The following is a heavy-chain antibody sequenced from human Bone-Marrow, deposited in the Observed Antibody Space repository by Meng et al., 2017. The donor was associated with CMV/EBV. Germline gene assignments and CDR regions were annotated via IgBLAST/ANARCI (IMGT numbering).Heavy chain of an antibody. J-gene: IGHJ3*02. V-gene: IGHV1-18*01. D-gene: IGHD2-2*01. CDR2: ISGFNADT. CDR3: ASKTLGYCSVTRCDAFDI. Sequence: ASVKVSCKASGYTFTNYGVSWVRQAPGQGFEWLGWISGFNADTNFAQKFRGRVTVTIDTSTNTAYMELRSLRSDDTAVFYCASKTLGYCSVTRCDAFDIWGQGTMVTV. CDR1: GYTFTNYG.